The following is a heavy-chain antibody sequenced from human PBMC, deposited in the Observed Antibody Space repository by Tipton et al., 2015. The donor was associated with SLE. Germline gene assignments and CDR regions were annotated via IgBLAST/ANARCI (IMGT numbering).Heavy chain of an antibody. Sequence: TLSLTCNVSGASISSHYWSWIRRPPGKALEWIAYINYSGSTNYNPSLKSRVTMSVDTSKNQFSLKLSSVTAADTAVYYCARRRGSSWYEDYFDYWGQGTLVTVSS. CDR1: GASISSHY. V-gene: IGHV4-59*11. CDR3: ARRRGSSWYEDYFDY. D-gene: IGHD6-13*01. J-gene: IGHJ4*02. CDR2: INYSGST.